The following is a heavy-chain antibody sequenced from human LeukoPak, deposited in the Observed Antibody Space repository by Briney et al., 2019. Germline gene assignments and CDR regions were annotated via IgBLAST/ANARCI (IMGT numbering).Heavy chain of an antibody. CDR1: GFTFSSYA. V-gene: IGHV3-23*01. J-gene: IGHJ4*02. Sequence: GGSLRLSCAASGFTFSSYAMSWVRQAPGKGLEWVSAISGSGGSTYYADSVKGRFTISRDNSKNTLYLQMNSLRAEDTAVYYCAKVASNPYDYDFWGGYPYYFDYWGQGTLVTVSS. D-gene: IGHD3-3*01. CDR2: ISGSGGST. CDR3: AKVASNPYDYDFWGGYPYYFDY.